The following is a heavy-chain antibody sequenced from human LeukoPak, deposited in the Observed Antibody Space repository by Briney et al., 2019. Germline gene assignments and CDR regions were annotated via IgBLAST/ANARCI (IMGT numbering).Heavy chain of an antibody. CDR2: IYSTGGT. V-gene: IGHV4-59*01. J-gene: IGHJ4*02. CDR1: GGSISGYY. D-gene: IGHD2-15*01. CDR3: ARDFCSDGSCYSYFHY. Sequence: SETLSLTCSVSGGSISGYYWSWIRQPPGKGLEWIGYIYSTGGTNYNPSLKSRVIISLDTSKNQFSLGLSSVTATDTAVYYCARDFCSDGSCYSYFHYWGQGILVTVSS.